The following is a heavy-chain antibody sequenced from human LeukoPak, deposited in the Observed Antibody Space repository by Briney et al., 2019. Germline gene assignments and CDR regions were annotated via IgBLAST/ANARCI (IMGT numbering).Heavy chain of an antibody. CDR3: ARAVTAIRTFDM. Sequence: GGSLRLSCAASGFTFSSYWMHWVRQAPGKGQVWVSRINGDGSSTSYADSVKGRVTISRDNAKNTLYLQMNSLRAEDTAVYYCARAVTAIRTFDMWGQGTMVTVSS. D-gene: IGHD2-21*02. CDR2: INGDGSST. CDR1: GFTFSSYW. J-gene: IGHJ3*02. V-gene: IGHV3-74*01.